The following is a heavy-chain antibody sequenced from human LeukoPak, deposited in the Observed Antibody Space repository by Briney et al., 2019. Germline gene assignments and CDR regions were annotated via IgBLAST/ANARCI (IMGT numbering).Heavy chain of an antibody. CDR3: ARDTNGDELVDSGYGVDY. J-gene: IGHJ4*02. V-gene: IGHV4-39*07. D-gene: IGHD5-12*01. CDR1: GGSISSSSYY. Sequence: PSETLSLTCTVSGGSISSSSYYWGWIRQPPGKGLEWIGSIYYSGSTYYNPSLKSRVTISVDTSKNQFSLKLSSVTAADTAVYYCARDTNGDELVDSGYGVDYWGQGTLVTVSS. CDR2: IYYSGST.